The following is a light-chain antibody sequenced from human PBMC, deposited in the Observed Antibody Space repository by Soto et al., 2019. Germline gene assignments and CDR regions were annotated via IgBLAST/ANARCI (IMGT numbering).Light chain of an antibody. CDR1: ANNIGGYNF. V-gene: IGLV2-8*01. J-gene: IGLJ2*01. CDR2: EFR. Sequence: QSALTQPPSASGSPGQSVTISCTGAANNIGGYNFVSWYQQHPGKAPKLIISEFRERPSGVPDRFSGYKSGNTASLTVSGLQAEDEADYYCSSYAGSNNVIFGGGTKVTVL. CDR3: SSYAGSNNVI.